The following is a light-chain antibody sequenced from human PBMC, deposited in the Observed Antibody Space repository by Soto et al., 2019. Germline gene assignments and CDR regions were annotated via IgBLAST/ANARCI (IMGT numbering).Light chain of an antibody. Sequence: DLQMTQSPSSLSASVGDRVTITCRASQSIGPYLSWYQQKPGKPPSLLIYVASALEGGVPSRFSRSGSGTDFTLTISSLQPEDFATYFCQQSHSSPLTFGQGTKVEI. CDR2: VAS. CDR3: QQSHSSPLT. J-gene: IGKJ1*01. V-gene: IGKV1-39*01. CDR1: QSIGPY.